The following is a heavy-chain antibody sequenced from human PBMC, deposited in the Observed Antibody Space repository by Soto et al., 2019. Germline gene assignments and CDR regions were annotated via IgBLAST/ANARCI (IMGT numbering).Heavy chain of an antibody. CDR2: VYSGGGT. J-gene: IGHJ6*02. CDR3: AREETPMSPHYFYYGMDV. V-gene: IGHV4-59*01. Sequence: SETLSLTCTVSGGSLRGYSWSWIRQSPGKGLEWIGYVYSGGGTNYSPSFMGRVTISVDTTDNQFSLKLNSVTAADTAVYYCAREETPMSPHYFYYGMDVWGQGTXVTVSS. D-gene: IGHD3-9*01. CDR1: GGSLRGYS.